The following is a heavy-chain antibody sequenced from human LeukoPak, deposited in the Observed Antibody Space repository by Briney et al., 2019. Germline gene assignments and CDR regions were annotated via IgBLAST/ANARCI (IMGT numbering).Heavy chain of an antibody. J-gene: IGHJ4*02. Sequence: PSETLSLTCVVSGYSISSGHFWGWIRQPPGKGLEWIGDIFHSGITSYSPPLKSRVTISVDTSKNQFSLKLNSVTAADTAVYYCARGRYPDYWGQGTLVTVSS. V-gene: IGHV4-38-2*01. CDR2: IFHSGIT. CDR1: GYSISSGHF. CDR3: ARGRYPDY. D-gene: IGHD1-26*01.